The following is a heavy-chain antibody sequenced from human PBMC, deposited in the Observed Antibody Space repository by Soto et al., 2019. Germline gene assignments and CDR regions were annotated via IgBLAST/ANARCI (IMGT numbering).Heavy chain of an antibody. Sequence: QVQLVQSGAEVKKPGSSVKVSCKASGGTFSSYTISWVRQAPGQGLEWMGRIIPILGIANYAQNFQGRVTITADKSTSTAYMELSSLRSEDTAVYYCARSYDFWSGYYSGDWFDPWGQGTLVTVSS. V-gene: IGHV1-69*02. J-gene: IGHJ5*02. CDR1: GGTFSSYT. CDR3: ARSYDFWSGYYSGDWFDP. CDR2: IIPILGIA. D-gene: IGHD3-3*01.